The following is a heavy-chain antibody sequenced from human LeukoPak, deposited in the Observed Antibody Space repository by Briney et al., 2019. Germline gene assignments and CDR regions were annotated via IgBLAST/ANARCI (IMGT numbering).Heavy chain of an antibody. J-gene: IGHJ4*02. CDR2: ISTSRSTT. D-gene: IGHD3-9*01. V-gene: IGHV3-48*04. CDR1: GFTFSSYS. Sequence: PGGSLRLSCRASGFTFSSYSMNWVRQAPGKGLEWVSYISTSRSTTYYADSVKGRFTIPRDNVKNSLYLQMDSLRGEDTAVYYCAKTDTAWFYLDSWGQGTQVTVSS. CDR3: AKTDTAWFYLDS.